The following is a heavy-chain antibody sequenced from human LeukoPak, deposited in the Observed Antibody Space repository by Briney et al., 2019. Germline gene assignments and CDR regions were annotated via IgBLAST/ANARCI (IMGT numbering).Heavy chain of an antibody. V-gene: IGHV3-48*04. D-gene: IGHD6-19*01. CDR1: GLTFSSYS. CDR3: ARDYSSGWYGIDY. Sequence: GGSLRLSCAASGLTFSSYSMNWVRQAPGKGLEWVSYISSSSSTIYYADSVKGRFTISRDNAKNSLYLQMNSLRAENTAVYYCARDYSSGWYGIDYWGQGTLVTVSS. CDR2: ISSSSSTI. J-gene: IGHJ4*02.